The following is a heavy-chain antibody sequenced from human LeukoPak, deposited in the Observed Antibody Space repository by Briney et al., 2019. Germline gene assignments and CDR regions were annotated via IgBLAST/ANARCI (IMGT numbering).Heavy chain of an antibody. CDR2: INHSGST. Sequence: SETLSLSRAVYGGSFSSYYWSWIRQPPGKGLEWIGEINHSGSTNYNPSLKSRVTISVDTSKNQFSLKLSSVTAADTAVYYCARGGMVRGVPTRYYYYYGMDVWGQGTTVTVSS. D-gene: IGHD3-10*01. CDR1: GGSFSSYY. V-gene: IGHV4-34*01. J-gene: IGHJ6*02. CDR3: ARGGMVRGVPTRYYYYYGMDV.